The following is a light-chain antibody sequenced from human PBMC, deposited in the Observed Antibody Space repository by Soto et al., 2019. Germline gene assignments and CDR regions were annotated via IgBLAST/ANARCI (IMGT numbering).Light chain of an antibody. J-gene: IGKJ2*01. V-gene: IGKV3-20*01. CDR2: GAS. Sequence: EIVMTQSPATLSVSPGERVTLSCRASESVSTNLAWYQQKAGQAPRLLIYGASSRATGIPDRFSGSGSGTDFTLTISRLEPEDFAVYYCQQYGSSPYTFGQGTKVDIK. CDR3: QQYGSSPYT. CDR1: ESVSTN.